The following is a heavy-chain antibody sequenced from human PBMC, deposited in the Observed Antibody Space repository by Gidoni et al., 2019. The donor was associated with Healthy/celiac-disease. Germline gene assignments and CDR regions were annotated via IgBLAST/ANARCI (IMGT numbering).Heavy chain of an antibody. CDR3: TTDSPFWSGYYN. J-gene: IGHJ4*02. D-gene: IGHD3-3*01. Sequence: EVQLVESGGGLVTPGGSIRLSCAASGVTFSNAWMSWVRQSPGKGLEWVGRIKSKTDGGTTDYAAPVKGRFTISRDDSKNTLYLQMNSLKTEDTALYYCTTDSPFWSGYYNWGQGTLVTVSS. V-gene: IGHV3-15*01. CDR2: IKSKTDGGTT. CDR1: GVTFSNAW.